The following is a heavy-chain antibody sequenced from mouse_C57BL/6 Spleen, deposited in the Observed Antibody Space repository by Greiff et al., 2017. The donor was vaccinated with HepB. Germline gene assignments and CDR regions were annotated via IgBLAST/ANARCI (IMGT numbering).Heavy chain of an antibody. J-gene: IGHJ1*03. CDR3: AKEDYCDNSCPRYFDV. D-gene: IGHD1-1*01. Sequence: VQLQQPGAELVRPGSSVKLSCKASGYTFTSYWMHWVKQRPIQGLEWIGNIDPSDSETHYNQKFKDKATLTVDKSSSTAYMQLSSLTSEVSAVYYSAKEDYCDNSCPRYFDVWGTGTTVTVSS. CDR1: GYTFTSYW. CDR2: IDPSDSET. V-gene: IGHV1-52*01.